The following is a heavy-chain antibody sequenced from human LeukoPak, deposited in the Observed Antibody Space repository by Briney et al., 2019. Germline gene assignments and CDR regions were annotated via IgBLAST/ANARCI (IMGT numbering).Heavy chain of an antibody. D-gene: IGHD1-26*01. V-gene: IGHV3-64*01. CDR2: ISSNGGST. Sequence: GGSLRLSCAASGFTFSSYAMHWVRQAPGKGLEYVSAISSNGGSTYYANSVRGRFTISRDNSKNTLYLQMGSLRAEDVAVYYCARVRGGSYYYYFDYWGQGTLVTVSS. CDR3: ARVRGGSYYYYFDY. J-gene: IGHJ4*02. CDR1: GFTFSSYA.